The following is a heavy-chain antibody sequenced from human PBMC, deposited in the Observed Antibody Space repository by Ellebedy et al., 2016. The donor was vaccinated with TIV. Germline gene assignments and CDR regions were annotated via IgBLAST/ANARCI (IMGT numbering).Heavy chain of an antibody. D-gene: IGHD2-2*01. CDR3: AREHEDDQLLIPRRYGMDV. CDR2: ISSSGSTI. J-gene: IGHJ6*02. Sequence: GGSLRLSCAASGFTFSNAWMNWVRQAPGKGLEWVSYISSSGSTIYYADSVKGRFTISRDNAKNSLYLQMNSLRAEDTAVYYCAREHEDDQLLIPRRYGMDVWGQGTTVTVSS. V-gene: IGHV3-48*04. CDR1: GFTFSNAW.